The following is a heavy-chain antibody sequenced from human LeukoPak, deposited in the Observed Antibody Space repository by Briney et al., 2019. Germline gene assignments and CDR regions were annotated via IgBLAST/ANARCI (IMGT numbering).Heavy chain of an antibody. CDR1: GFTFSNYS. J-gene: IGHJ4*02. D-gene: IGHD3-22*01. V-gene: IGHV3-21*04. CDR2: ISSSRSYI. Sequence: GGSLRLSCAASGFTFSNYSMSWVRQAPGKGLEWVSSISSSRSYIFYADSVKGRFTISRDNSKNTLYLQMNSLRPEDTAVYYCAKDSSGYSDYFDYWGQGTLVTVSS. CDR3: AKDSSGYSDYFDY.